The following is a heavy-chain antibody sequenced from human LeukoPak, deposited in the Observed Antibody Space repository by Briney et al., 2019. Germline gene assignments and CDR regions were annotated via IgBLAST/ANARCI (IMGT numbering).Heavy chain of an antibody. CDR1: GFTFSSYA. D-gene: IGHD1-26*01. Sequence: GGSLRLSCAASGFTFSSYAMNWVRQAPGKGLEWVSAVRGSDAGTSYADSVKGRFAISRDNSKNTLYLQMNSLRAEDTAVYYCAKNRGGSYYSGSDYWGQGTLVTVSS. V-gene: IGHV3-23*01. CDR3: AKNRGGSYYSGSDY. J-gene: IGHJ4*02. CDR2: VRGSDAGT.